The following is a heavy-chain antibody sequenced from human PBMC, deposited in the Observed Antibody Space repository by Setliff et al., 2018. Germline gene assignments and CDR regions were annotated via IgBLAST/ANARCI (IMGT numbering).Heavy chain of an antibody. J-gene: IGHJ6*03. CDR2: IYTSGTT. CDR3: AKCGGDHCCPLNYYQYMDV. D-gene: IGHD2-21*02. Sequence: LSLTCTVSGGSISSYYWSWIRQPPWKGLEWIGHIYTSGTTKYNPSLKSRVTISLDTSKNQFSLKLSSVTAADTAVYYCAKCGGDHCCPLNYYQYMDVWGKGTTVTVSS. CDR1: GGSISSYY. V-gene: IGHV4-4*08.